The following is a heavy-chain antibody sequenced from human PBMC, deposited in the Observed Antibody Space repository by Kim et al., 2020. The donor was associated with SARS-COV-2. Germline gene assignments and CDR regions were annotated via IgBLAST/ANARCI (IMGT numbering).Heavy chain of an antibody. D-gene: IGHD4-17*01. CDR3: AGDQHGVTTQTPLDN. J-gene: IGHJ4*02. CDR2: LSPNTGAT. CDR1: GYTFTDYY. V-gene: IGHV1-2*02. Sequence: ASVKVSCKASGYTFTDYYIHWVRQAPGQGLEWMGWLSPNTGATKYAQKFQGRVTLTGDTSISTAYMELSSLRSDDTAVYYCAGDQHGVTTQTPLDNWGQVTLVTVSS.